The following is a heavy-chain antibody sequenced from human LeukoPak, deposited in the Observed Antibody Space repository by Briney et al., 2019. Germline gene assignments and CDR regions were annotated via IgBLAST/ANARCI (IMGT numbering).Heavy chain of an antibody. V-gene: IGHV3-21*01. Sequence: GGSLRLSCAASGFTFSSYSMNWVRQAPGKGLEWVSSISSSSSYIYYADSVKGRFTISRDNAKNSLYLQMNSLRAEDTAVYYCARGGYCSGGSCYGYYYYYYMDVWGKGTTVTVSS. D-gene: IGHD2-15*01. CDR2: ISSSSSYI. J-gene: IGHJ6*03. CDR1: GFTFSSYS. CDR3: ARGGYCSGGSCYGYYYYYYMDV.